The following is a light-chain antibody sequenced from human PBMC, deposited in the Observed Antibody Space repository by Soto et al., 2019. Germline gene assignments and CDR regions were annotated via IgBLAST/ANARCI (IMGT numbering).Light chain of an antibody. CDR3: QQYNNWPPFT. V-gene: IGKV3-15*01. J-gene: IGKJ4*01. Sequence: EIVLTQSPATLSLSPGERATLSCGASQSVGSSLAWYQQKPGQAPRLLIYDASTRATGVPARFSGSGSGTDFTLTISSLRSEDVAVYHCQQYNNWPPFTFGGGTKVEIK. CDR2: DAS. CDR1: QSVGSS.